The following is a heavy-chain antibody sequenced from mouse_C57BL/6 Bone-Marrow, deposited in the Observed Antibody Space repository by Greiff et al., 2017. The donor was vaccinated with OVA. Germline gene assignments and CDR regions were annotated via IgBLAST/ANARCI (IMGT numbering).Heavy chain of an antibody. CDR3: AREGYPGAWFAY. CDR2: IYPGSGST. D-gene: IGHD3-2*02. CDR1: GYTFTSYW. J-gene: IGHJ3*01. V-gene: IGHV1-55*01. Sequence: QVQLQQPGAELVKPGASVKMSCKASGYTFTSYWITWVKQRPGQGLEWIGDIYPGSGSTNYNEKFKSKATLTVATSSSTVYMQLSSLTSEDSAVYYCAREGYPGAWFAYWGQGTLVTVSA.